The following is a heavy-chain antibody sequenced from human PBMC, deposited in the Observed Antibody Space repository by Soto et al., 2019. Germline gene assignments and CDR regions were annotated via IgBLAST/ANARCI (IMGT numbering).Heavy chain of an antibody. CDR1: GFTFRGDA. D-gene: IGHD3-3*01. CDR2: VSGSGEMT. J-gene: IGHJ4*02. Sequence: EVQLLESGGDLVQPGGSLRLACAASGFTFRGDAMSWVRQAPGKGLEWVSSVSGSGEMTHYADSVKGRFTISRDSSKDTLYLQMNSLRAEDTAVYYCARAPMTYDFPYYFDQWGQGTLVTVSS. V-gene: IGHV3-23*01. CDR3: ARAPMTYDFPYYFDQ.